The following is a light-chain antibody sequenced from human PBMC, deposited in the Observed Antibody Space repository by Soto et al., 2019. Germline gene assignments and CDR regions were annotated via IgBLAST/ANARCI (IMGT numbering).Light chain of an antibody. J-gene: IGKJ3*01. V-gene: IGKV1-39*01. CDR3: QQSYNAPFN. CDR2: AAS. CDR1: QPIDRY. Sequence: IHMTHSPSSLSGSLLGTVAITCLASQPIDRYLNWFQQKSGQAPKLLMNAASTLRSGVPSSFSASGSGTDFTLTISSLQPEDYATYYCQQSYNAPFNFGPGTKVDNK.